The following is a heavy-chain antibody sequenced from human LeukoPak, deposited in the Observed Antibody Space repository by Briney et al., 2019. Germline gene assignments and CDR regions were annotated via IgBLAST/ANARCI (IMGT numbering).Heavy chain of an antibody. CDR2: IKQDGSEK. D-gene: IGHD3-22*01. Sequence: GGSLRLSCAASGVTFSSYWMSWVRQAPGKGLEWVANIKQDGSEKYYVDSVKGRFTIPRDNAKNSLYLQMNSLRAEDTAVYYCARDSHYYDSSGFPSHFDYWGQGTLVTVSS. CDR1: GVTFSSYW. J-gene: IGHJ4*02. CDR3: ARDSHYYDSSGFPSHFDY. V-gene: IGHV3-7*01.